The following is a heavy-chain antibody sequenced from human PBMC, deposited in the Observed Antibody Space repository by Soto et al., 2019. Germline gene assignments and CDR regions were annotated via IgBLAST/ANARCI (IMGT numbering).Heavy chain of an antibody. D-gene: IGHD5-12*01. CDR2: IKQDGSEK. CDR3: EREVNIVATPGFDY. J-gene: IGHJ4*02. Sequence: PGGSLRLSCAASGFTFSSYWMSWVRQAPGKGLEWVANIKQDGSEKYYVDSVKGRFTISRDNAKNSLYLQMNSLRAEDTAVYYCEREVNIVATPGFDYWGQGTLVTVSS. CDR1: GFTFSSYW. V-gene: IGHV3-7*01.